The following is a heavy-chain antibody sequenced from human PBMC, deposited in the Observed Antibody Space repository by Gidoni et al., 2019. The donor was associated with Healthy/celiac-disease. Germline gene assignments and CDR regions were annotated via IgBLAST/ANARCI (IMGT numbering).Heavy chain of an antibody. CDR2: IIPIFGTA. J-gene: IGHJ5*02. D-gene: IGHD3-22*01. CDR3: ARWPLTRYDSRGGWFDP. CDR1: GGTFSSYA. V-gene: IGHV1-69*01. Sequence: QVQLVQSGAEVKKPGSSVKVSCKASGGTFSSYAISWVRQAPGQGLEWMGGIIPIFGTANYAQKFQGRVTITADESTSTAYMELSSLRSEDTAVYYCARWPLTRYDSRGGWFDPWGQGTLVTVSS.